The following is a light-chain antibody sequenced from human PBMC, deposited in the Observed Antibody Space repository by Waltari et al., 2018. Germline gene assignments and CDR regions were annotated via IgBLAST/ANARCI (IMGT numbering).Light chain of an antibody. CDR2: DAS. CDR3: QQSRNWPLT. Sequence: EIVLTQSPATLSLSPGERATLSCGASQSVSSYLAWYQQKPGQAPRLLIYDASNRATGIPVRFSGSGSGTDFTLTISSLEPEDSAGYYCQQSRNWPLTFGGGTKVEIK. V-gene: IGKV3-11*01. CDR1: QSVSSY. J-gene: IGKJ4*01.